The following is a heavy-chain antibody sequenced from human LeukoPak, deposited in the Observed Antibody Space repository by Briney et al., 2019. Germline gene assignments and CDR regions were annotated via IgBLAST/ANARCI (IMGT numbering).Heavy chain of an antibody. CDR2: ISSSSSYI. CDR1: GFTFSSYS. CDR3: ARELSSSGYYFDS. D-gene: IGHD5-18*01. J-gene: IGHJ4*02. Sequence: PGGSLRLSCAASGFTFSSYSMNWVRQAPGKGLEWVSSISSSSSYIYYADSVKGRFTISRDNAKNSLYLQMNSLRAEDTAVYYCARELSSSGYYFDSWGQGNLVTVSS. V-gene: IGHV3-21*01.